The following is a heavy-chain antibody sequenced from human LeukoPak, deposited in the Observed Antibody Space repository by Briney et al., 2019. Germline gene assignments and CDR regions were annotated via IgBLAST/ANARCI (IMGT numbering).Heavy chain of an antibody. J-gene: IGHJ4*02. Sequence: ASVKVSCKASGYTFTSYAMHWVRQAPGQRLEWMGWINAGNGNTKYSQKFQGRVTITRDTSASTACMELSSLRSEDTAVYYCARPLPAAISAFDYWGQGTLVTVSS. CDR2: INAGNGNT. CDR3: ARPLPAAISAFDY. D-gene: IGHD2-2*01. V-gene: IGHV1-3*01. CDR1: GYTFTSYA.